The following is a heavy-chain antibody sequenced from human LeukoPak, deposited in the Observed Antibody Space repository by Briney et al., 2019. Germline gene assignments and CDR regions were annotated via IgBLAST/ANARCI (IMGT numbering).Heavy chain of an antibody. J-gene: IGHJ4*02. CDR2: INPNSGGT. CDR1: GYTFTGYN. D-gene: IGHD3-22*01. CDR3: ARVEAYYYDSSGWGNLDY. Sequence: ASVKASCKASGYTFTGYNMHWVRQAPGQGLEWMGRINPNSGGTNYAQKFQGRVTMTRDTSISTAYMELSRLRSDDTAVYYCARVEAYYYDSSGWGNLDYWGQGTLVTVSS. V-gene: IGHV1-2*06.